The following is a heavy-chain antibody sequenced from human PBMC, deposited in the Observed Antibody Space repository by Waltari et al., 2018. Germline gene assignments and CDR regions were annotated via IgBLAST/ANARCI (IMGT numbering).Heavy chain of an antibody. D-gene: IGHD2-15*01. CDR2: ITSDGSRT. J-gene: IGHJ6*02. CDR3: ASHRPGGYGMDV. Sequence: WSGWVRQVPGKGLVWVSTITSDGSRTRYADSVKGRFTISRDNAKNTLYLQTNSLRAEDTAVYYCASHRPGGYGMDVWGHGTTVTVSS. CDR1: W. V-gene: IGHV3-74*01.